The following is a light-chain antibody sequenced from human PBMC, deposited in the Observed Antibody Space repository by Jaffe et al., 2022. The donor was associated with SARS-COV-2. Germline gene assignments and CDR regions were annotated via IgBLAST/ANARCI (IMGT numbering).Light chain of an antibody. J-gene: IGLJ3*02. V-gene: IGLV3-25*03. Sequence: YELTQPPSVSVSPGQTARITCSGDALPKQFAYWYQQKPGQAPVVVISKDTERPSGIPERFSGSTSGTTVTLTISGVQAEDEADYYCQSADSTGIYRVFGGGTKLTVL. CDR1: ALPKQF. CDR3: QSADSTGIYRV. CDR2: KDT.